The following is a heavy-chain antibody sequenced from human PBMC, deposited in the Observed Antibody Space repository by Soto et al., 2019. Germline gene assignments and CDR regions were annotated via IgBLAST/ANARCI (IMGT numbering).Heavy chain of an antibody. V-gene: IGHV3-33*01. CDR1: GFTFSSYG. CDR3: ARRSGSFDY. Sequence: QVQLVESGGGVVQPGRSLRLSCAASGFTFSSYGMHWVRQAPGKGLEWVAVIWYDGSNKYYADSVKGRFTISRDNSKNTLYLQMNSLRDEDTAVYYCARRSGSFDYWGQGTLVTVSS. CDR2: IWYDGSNK. D-gene: IGHD1-26*01. J-gene: IGHJ4*02.